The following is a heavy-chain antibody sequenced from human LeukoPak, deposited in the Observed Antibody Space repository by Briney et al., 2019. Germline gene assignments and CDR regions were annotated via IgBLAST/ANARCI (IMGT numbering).Heavy chain of an antibody. CDR2: IRSKANNYAT. J-gene: IGHJ4*02. Sequence: GGSLRLSCAASGFTFSDSVMHWVRQASGRGLEWVGRIRSKANNYATAYAASVKGRFTISRDDSKNTAYLQMSSLKTEDTAVYYCSGQSQESCSGGSCYSRPYWGQGTLVTVSS. CDR1: GFTFSDSV. D-gene: IGHD2-15*01. CDR3: SGQSQESCSGGSCYSRPY. V-gene: IGHV3-73*01.